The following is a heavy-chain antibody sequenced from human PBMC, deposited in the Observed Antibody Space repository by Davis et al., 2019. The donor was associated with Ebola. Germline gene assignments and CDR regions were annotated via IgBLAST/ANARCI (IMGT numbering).Heavy chain of an antibody. D-gene: IGHD2-21*01. J-gene: IGHJ4*02. V-gene: IGHV3-9*01. CDR3: ARGIVVVIAKIHPFDY. CDR1: GFTFSSYA. CDR2: ISWNSGSI. Sequence: SLKISCAASGFTFSSYAMHWVRQAPGKGLEWVSGISWNSGSIGYADSVKGRFTISRDNAKNSLYLQMNSLRSEDTAVYYCARGIVVVIAKIHPFDYWGQGTLVTVSS.